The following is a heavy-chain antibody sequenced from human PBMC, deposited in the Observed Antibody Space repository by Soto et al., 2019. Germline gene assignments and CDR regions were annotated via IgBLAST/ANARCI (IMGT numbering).Heavy chain of an antibody. J-gene: IGHJ4*02. V-gene: IGHV3-33*01. CDR2: IWYDGSNK. CDR3: ARSSLYYDILTGYFDY. D-gene: IGHD3-9*01. Sequence: QVQLVESGGGVVQPGRSLRLSCAASGFTFSSYGMHWVRQAPGKGLEWVAVIWYDGSNKYYADSVKGRFTISRDNSKNMLYLQMNSLRAEDTAVYYCARSSLYYDILTGYFDYWGQGTLVTVSS. CDR1: GFTFSSYG.